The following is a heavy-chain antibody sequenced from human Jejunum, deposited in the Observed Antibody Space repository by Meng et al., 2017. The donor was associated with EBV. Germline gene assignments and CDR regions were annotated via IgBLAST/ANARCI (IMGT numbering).Heavy chain of an antibody. CDR3: AKLTNY. CDR1: GFTFSSSA. CDR2: ITGSSGTT. V-gene: IGHV3-23*04. J-gene: IGHJ4*02. Sequence: VQLVESGGGLVQPGGSLRLSCAASGFTFSSSAMSWVRQAPGKGLEWVSVITGSSGTTYYADSVKGRFTISRDTSKNTLYLQMNGLRAEDTAIYYCAKLTNYWGQGTLVTVSS. D-gene: IGHD1-1*01.